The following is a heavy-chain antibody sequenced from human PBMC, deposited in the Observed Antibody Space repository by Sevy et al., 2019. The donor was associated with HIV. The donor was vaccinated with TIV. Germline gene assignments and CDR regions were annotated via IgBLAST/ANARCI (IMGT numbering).Heavy chain of an antibody. V-gene: IGHV4-4*02. CDR1: GGSISSSNW. J-gene: IGHJ6*02. CDR2: IYHSGST. CDR3: ARELISGRYYGMDV. Sequence: SETLSLTCAVSGGSISSSNWWNWVRQPPGKGLEWIGEIYHSGSTNRNPSLKSRVTISLDKSKNQFSLKLSSVTAADTAVYYCARELISGRYYGMDVWGQGTTVTVSS. D-gene: IGHD6-19*01.